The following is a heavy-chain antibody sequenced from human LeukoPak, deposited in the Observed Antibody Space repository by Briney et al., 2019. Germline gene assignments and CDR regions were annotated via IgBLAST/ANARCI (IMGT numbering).Heavy chain of an antibody. Sequence: PGGSLRLSCAASGFTFSNAWMSWVRQAPGEGMVWVGRIKSKTDGGTTDYAAPVKGRFTISRDDSKNTLYLQMNSLKTEDTAVYYCTTVCSGGSCSRGGWGQGTLVTVSS. CDR1: GFTFSNAW. V-gene: IGHV3-15*01. CDR3: TTVCSGGSCSRGG. D-gene: IGHD2-15*01. CDR2: IKSKTDGGTT. J-gene: IGHJ4*02.